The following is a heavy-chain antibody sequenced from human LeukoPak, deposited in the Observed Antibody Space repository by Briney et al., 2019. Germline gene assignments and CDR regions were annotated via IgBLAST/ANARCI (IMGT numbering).Heavy chain of an antibody. V-gene: IGHV4-38-2*01. Sequence: PSETLSLTCVVSDYSISSGYYWGWIRQPPGKGLEWIGSIYHSGSAYYNPSLKSRVTISVDTSKNYFSLKLSSVTAADTAVYYCARAEDYYDSSGYYLGYWGQGTLVTVSS. CDR1: DYSISSGYY. J-gene: IGHJ4*02. CDR2: IYHSGSA. D-gene: IGHD3-22*01. CDR3: ARAEDYYDSSGYYLGY.